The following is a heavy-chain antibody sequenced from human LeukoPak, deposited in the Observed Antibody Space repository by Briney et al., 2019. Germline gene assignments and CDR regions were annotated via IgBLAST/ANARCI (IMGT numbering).Heavy chain of an antibody. CDR2: INPNAGGT. J-gene: IGHJ4*02. CDR3: VPGSSVGQGSQSYYDKSTYFDY. CDR1: GYTFTDYY. D-gene: IGHD3-16*01. Sequence: ASVKVSCKAFGYTFTDYYVHWVRQAPGQGLEWMGWINPNAGGTDYAQKFQGRVTMTRDTSISTAYMELSRLRSDDTAVYYCVPGSSVGQGSQSYYDKSTYFDYWGQGTLVTVSS. V-gene: IGHV1-2*02.